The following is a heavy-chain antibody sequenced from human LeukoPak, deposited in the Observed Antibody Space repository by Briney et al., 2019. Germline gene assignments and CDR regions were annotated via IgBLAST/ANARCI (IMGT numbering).Heavy chain of an antibody. CDR1: GDSITNTIYY. D-gene: IGHD5-12*01. CDR2: VYYTGAT. CDR3: ATIRRYGGNPAYYFDD. V-gene: IGHV4-39*01. J-gene: IGHJ4*02. Sequence: NSSETLSLTCSVSGDSITNTIYYWAWVRQPPGKGLEWIGTVYYTGATFYKPSLKSRVTVSADTSRNQFSLSLRSVTAADAAVYYCATIRRYGGNPAYYFDDWGQGTLVTVSS.